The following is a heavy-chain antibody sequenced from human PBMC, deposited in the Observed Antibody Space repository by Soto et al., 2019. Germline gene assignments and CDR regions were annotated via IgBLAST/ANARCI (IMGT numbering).Heavy chain of an antibody. V-gene: IGHV4-59*13. Sequence: NPSETLSRTCTLSGGSIRSYYWSWIRQPPAKALEWIGYLSYSGSTNYNPSLKSRVTISVDTSKNQFSLKLSSVTAADTAVYYCAKDARIYFDGAGSHGAFDSWGQGALVTVSS. CDR3: AKDARIYFDGAGSHGAFDS. D-gene: IGHD3-22*01. J-gene: IGHJ4*02. CDR2: LSYSGST. CDR1: GGSIRSYY.